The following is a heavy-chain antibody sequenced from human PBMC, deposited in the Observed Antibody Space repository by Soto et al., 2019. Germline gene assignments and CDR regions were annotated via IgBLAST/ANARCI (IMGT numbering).Heavy chain of an antibody. V-gene: IGHV1-18*01. CDR3: ARDRLRGYDSSGFYS. CDR2: ISGDDGHT. CDR1: GYTFTKYG. D-gene: IGHD3-22*01. J-gene: IGHJ4*02. Sequence: ASLKVSCKASGYTFTKYGISWVRQAPGQGLEWMGWISGDDGHTNYGQKFQGRVTMTRDTSTSTVYMELRSLRSDDTALYYCARDRLRGYDSSGFYSWGQGTMVTVSS.